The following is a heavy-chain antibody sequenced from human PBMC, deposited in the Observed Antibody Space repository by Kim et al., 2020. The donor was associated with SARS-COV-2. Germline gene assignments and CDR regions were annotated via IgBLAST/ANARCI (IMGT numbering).Heavy chain of an antibody. CDR2: INAGNGNT. CDR1: GYTFTSYA. J-gene: IGHJ1*01. CDR3: ARVRRSGWYYFQH. Sequence: ASVKVSCKASGYTFTSYAMHWVRQAPGQRLEWMGWINAGNGNTKYSQKFQGRVTITRDTSASTAYMELSSLRSEDTAVYYCARVRRSGWYYFQHWGQGTLVTVSS. D-gene: IGHD6-19*01. V-gene: IGHV1-3*01.